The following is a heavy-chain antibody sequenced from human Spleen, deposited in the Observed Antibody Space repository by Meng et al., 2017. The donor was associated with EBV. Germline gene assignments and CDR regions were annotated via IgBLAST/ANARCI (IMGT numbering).Heavy chain of an antibody. CDR1: GGSSSSSNW. V-gene: IGHV4-4*02. CDR3: AQRERWGLDP. J-gene: IGHJ5*02. D-gene: IGHD3-16*01. CDR2: IYHSGST. Sequence: VRLQGSGPRRGKPSGTLALTCAASGGSSSSSNWWSWVRQTPGKGLEWIGEIYHSGSTSYNPSLESRVTISVDKSKNQIFLKLRSVTAADTAVYYCAQRERWGLDPWGQGTLVTV.